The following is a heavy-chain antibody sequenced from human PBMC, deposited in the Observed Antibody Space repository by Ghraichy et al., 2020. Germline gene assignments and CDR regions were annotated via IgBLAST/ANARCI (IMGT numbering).Heavy chain of an antibody. J-gene: IGHJ4*02. CDR2: IWYDGSNK. CDR1: GFTFSSYG. Sequence: GGSLRLSCAASGFTFSSYGMHWVRQAPGKGPEWVAIIWYDGSNKYYADSVKGRFTISRDNSKNTLYLQMNSLRAEDTAVYYCARTPDYDFWTGYDYYFDYWGQGTLVTVSS. D-gene: IGHD3-3*01. CDR3: ARTPDYDFWTGYDYYFDY. V-gene: IGHV3-33*01.